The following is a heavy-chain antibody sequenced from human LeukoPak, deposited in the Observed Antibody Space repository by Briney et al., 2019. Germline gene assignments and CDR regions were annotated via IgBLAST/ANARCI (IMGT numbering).Heavy chain of an antibody. CDR3: ARSSHYDILTGYSEEDAFDI. CDR1: GFTFSRYS. V-gene: IGHV3-53*01. CDR2: IYSGGST. Sequence: GGSLRLSCAASGFTFSRYSMNWVRQAPGKGLEWVSVIYSGGSTDYADSVKGRFTISRDTSKNTLYLQMNSLRVEDTAVYYCARSSHYDILTGYSEEDAFDIWGQGTMVTVSS. D-gene: IGHD3-9*01. J-gene: IGHJ3*02.